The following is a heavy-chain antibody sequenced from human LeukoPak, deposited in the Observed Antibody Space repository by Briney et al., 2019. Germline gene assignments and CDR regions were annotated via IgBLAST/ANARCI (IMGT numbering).Heavy chain of an antibody. CDR1: GGSFSGYY. V-gene: IGHV4-34*01. CDR3: AGHRGGLYHYDSSWDY. D-gene: IGHD3-22*01. J-gene: IGHJ4*02. CDR2: INHSGST. Sequence: SETLSLTCAVYGGSFSGYYWSWIRQPPGKGLEWIGEINHSGSTNYNPSLKSRVTISVDTSKNQFSLKLSSVTAADTAVYYCAGHRGGLYHYDSSWDYWGQGTLVTVSS.